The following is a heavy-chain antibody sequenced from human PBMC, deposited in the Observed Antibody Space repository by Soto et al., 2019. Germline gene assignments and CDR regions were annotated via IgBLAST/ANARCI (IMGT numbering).Heavy chain of an antibody. V-gene: IGHV1-2*02. CDR3: AKGGAIVAAGTRVYLYNAMDV. CDR1: GYTFTGYY. J-gene: IGHJ6*02. CDR2: INPNSGDT. D-gene: IGHD1-26*01. Sequence: VASAKVSCKASGYTFTGYYVHWVRQAPGQGLEWMGWINPNSGDTYLAQRFQGRVTMNRDTSIGTAYMELRGLTSDDTAEYYCAKGGAIVAAGTRVYLYNAMDVWGQGTTVTVSS.